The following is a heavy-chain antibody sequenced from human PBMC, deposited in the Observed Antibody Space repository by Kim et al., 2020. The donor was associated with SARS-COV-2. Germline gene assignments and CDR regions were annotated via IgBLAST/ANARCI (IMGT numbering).Heavy chain of an antibody. CDR3: ARDLDSHGVTDTIWAYYYYYYGMDV. Sequence: GGSLRLSCAASGFTFSSYAMHWVRQAPGKGLEWVAVISYDGSNKYYADSVKGRFTISRDNSKNTLYLQMNSLRAEDTAVYYCARDLDSHGVTDTIWAYYYYYYGMDVWGQGTTVTVSS. CDR2: ISYDGSNK. CDR1: GFTFSSYA. D-gene: IGHD3-3*01. V-gene: IGHV3-30-3*01. J-gene: IGHJ6*02.